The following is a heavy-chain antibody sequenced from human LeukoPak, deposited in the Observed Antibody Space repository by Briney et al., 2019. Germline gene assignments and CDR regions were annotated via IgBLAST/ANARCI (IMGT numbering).Heavy chain of an antibody. CDR1: GGSISPLY. V-gene: IGHV4-59*11. Sequence: SETLSLTCTVSGGSISPLYWGWIRQAPGKGLEFIGYIYYSRSTNFNPSLKSRVTLSVDTSRSQISLKLTSVTAADTAVYYCARGGVAAKYYFDFWGQGTLVTVSS. CDR3: ARGGVAAKYYFDF. J-gene: IGHJ4*02. CDR2: IYYSRST. D-gene: IGHD3-10*01.